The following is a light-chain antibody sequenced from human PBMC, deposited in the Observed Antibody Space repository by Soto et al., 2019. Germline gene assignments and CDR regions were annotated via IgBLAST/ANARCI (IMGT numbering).Light chain of an antibody. Sequence: DIQMTQSPSSLSASVGGRVTITCRASQDINNFLAWFQQKPGKAPKPLIYSASSLQDGVPSRFSGSGSGTQFTLAIRSLQPEEFATYFCLQYDRFPATFGGGTRVDIE. CDR3: LQYDRFPAT. J-gene: IGKJ4*01. CDR2: SAS. V-gene: IGKV1-16*01. CDR1: QDINNF.